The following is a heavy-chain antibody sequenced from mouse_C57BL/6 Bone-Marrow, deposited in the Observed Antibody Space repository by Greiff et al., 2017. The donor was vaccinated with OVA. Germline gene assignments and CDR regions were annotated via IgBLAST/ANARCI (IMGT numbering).Heavy chain of an antibody. Sequence: QVQLQQSGAELARPGASVKMSCKASGYTFTRYTMHWVKQRPGQGLEWIGYINPSSGYTKYNQKFKDKATLTADKSSSTAYMQLSSLTYEDSAVYYCARSHYYGSSVDFDYWGQGTTLTVSS. CDR3: ARSHYYGSSVDFDY. CDR1: GYTFTRYT. V-gene: IGHV1-4*01. CDR2: INPSSGYT. J-gene: IGHJ2*01. D-gene: IGHD1-1*01.